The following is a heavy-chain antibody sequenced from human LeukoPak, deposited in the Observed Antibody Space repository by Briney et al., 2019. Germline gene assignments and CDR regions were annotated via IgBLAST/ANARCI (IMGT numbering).Heavy chain of an antibody. CDR3: AKDLRYFDWLSSPGAFDI. CDR2: ISGSGGST. D-gene: IGHD3-9*01. Sequence: PGGSLRLSCAASGFTFSSYAMSWVRQAPGKGLEWVSAISGSGGSTYYADSVKGRFTISRDNSKNTLYLQMNSLRAEDTAVYYCAKDLRYFDWLSSPGAFDIWGQGTMVTVSS. J-gene: IGHJ3*02. CDR1: GFTFSSYA. V-gene: IGHV3-23*01.